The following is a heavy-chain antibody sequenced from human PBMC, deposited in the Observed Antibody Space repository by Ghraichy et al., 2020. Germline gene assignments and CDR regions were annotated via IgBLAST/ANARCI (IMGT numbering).Heavy chain of an antibody. D-gene: IGHD3-3*01. Sequence: SQTLSLTCAVYGGSFSDYSWSWIRQPPGKGLEWIGEINQNGITSYNPSLKSRVTISVDTSKNQFSLRLSSVTAADTAAYYCASVVTNFGVIIGYYFDYWGQGTLVTVSS. CDR2: INQNGIT. V-gene: IGHV4-34*01. CDR3: ASVVTNFGVIIGYYFDY. CDR1: GGSFSDYS. J-gene: IGHJ4*02.